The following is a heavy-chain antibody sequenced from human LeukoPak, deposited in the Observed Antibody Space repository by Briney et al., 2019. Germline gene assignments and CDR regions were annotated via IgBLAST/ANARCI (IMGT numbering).Heavy chain of an antibody. CDR2: IYSGGST. Sequence: GGSLRLSCEASGFTVSSSYMSWVRRAPGKGLEWVSVIYSGGSTDYKDSVKDRFIISKDNSKNTLYLQMNSLRAEDTAVYYCAKEMATMNAFDIWGQGTMVTVSS. CDR3: AKEMATMNAFDI. J-gene: IGHJ3*02. D-gene: IGHD5-24*01. V-gene: IGHV3-66*01. CDR1: GFTVSSSY.